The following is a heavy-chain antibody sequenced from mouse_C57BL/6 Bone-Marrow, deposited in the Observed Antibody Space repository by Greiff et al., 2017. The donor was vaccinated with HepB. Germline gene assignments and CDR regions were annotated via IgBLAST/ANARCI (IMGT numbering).Heavy chain of an antibody. V-gene: IGHV6-3*01. D-gene: IGHD2-3*01. CDR1: GFTFSNYW. CDR3: TGDDGYYWYFDV. Sequence: EVMLVESGGGLVQPGGSMKLSCVASGFTFSNYWMNWVRQSPEKGLEWVAQIRLKSDNYATHYAESVKGRLTISRDDSKSSVYLQMNNLRAEDTGIYYCTGDDGYYWYFDVWGTGTTVTVSS. J-gene: IGHJ1*03. CDR2: IRLKSDNYAT.